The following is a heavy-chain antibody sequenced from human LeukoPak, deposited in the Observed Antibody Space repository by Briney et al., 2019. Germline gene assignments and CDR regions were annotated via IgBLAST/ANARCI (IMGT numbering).Heavy chain of an antibody. CDR3: ARSEAYGDYGLIDY. D-gene: IGHD4-17*01. CDR2: IHHGGST. Sequence: SETLSLTCAASGGSISAGGYTWNWIRQPPGKGLEWIGYIHHGGSTHYNPSLKSRVTMSVDRSKNRFSLKLGSVTAADTAVYFCARSEAYGDYGLIDYWGQGTLVTVSS. J-gene: IGHJ4*02. CDR1: GGSISAGGYT. V-gene: IGHV4-30-2*01.